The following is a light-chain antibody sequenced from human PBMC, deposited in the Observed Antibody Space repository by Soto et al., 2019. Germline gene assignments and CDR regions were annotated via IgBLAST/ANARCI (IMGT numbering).Light chain of an antibody. V-gene: IGKV1-9*01. J-gene: IGKJ1*01. CDR3: QQLNSYLWT. CDR2: AAS. Sequence: DIQLTQSPSFLSASVGDRVTNTCRASQGISNYLTWYQQKPGKAPKLLIFAASTLQSGVPSRFSGSGSGTEFTLTISSLQPEDFATYYCQQLNSYLWTFGQGTKVEIK. CDR1: QGISNY.